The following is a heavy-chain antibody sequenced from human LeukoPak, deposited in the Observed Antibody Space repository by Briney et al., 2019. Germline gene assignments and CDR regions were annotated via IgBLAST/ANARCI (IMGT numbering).Heavy chain of an antibody. CDR3: ARYCSYGRIGYYFDY. D-gene: IGHD5-18*01. J-gene: IGHJ4*01. CDR1: GYSFTSYW. V-gene: IGHV5-51*01. Sequence: GESLKISCKGSGYSFTSYWIGWVRQMPGKGLEWMGIIYPGDSDTRYSPSFQGQVTISADKSISTAYLQWSSLKASDTAMYYCARYCSYGRIGYYFDYWGQGTLVTVSS. CDR2: IYPGDSDT.